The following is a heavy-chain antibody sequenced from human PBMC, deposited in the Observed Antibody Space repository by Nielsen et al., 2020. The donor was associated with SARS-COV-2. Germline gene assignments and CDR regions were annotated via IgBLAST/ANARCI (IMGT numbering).Heavy chain of an antibody. V-gene: IGHV4-59*08. CDR2: IYYTGEA. CDR1: GCSSSRYY. D-gene: IGHD3-10*01. Sequence: SGTLSLTCTVSGCSSSRYYWSWIRQPPGKGMEWIGFIYYTGEAEHNPSLKSRVSLSVDTSRNQFSLRVTSVTAADTAVYYCARHSPTAGEPHAFDFWGRGTMVTVSS. J-gene: IGHJ3*01. CDR3: ARHSPTAGEPHAFDF.